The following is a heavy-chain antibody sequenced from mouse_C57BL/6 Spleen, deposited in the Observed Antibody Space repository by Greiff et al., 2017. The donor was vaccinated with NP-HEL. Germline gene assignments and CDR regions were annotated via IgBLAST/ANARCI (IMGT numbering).Heavy chain of an antibody. CDR3: AREGYDGNY. Sequence: DVKLQESGPGLVKPSQSLSLTCSVTGYSITSGYYWNWIRQFPGNKLEWMGYISYDGSNNYNPSLKNRISITRDTSKNQFFLKLNSVTTEDTATYYCAREGYDGNYWGQGTTLTVSS. D-gene: IGHD2-3*01. CDR1: GYSITSGYY. J-gene: IGHJ2*01. CDR2: ISYDGSN. V-gene: IGHV3-6*01.